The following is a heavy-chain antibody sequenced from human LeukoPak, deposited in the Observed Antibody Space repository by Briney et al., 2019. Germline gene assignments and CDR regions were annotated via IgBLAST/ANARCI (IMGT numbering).Heavy chain of an antibody. CDR3: AKSSLRGHSLWYFDL. D-gene: IGHD3-10*01. CDR2: ISYDGSNK. Sequence: PGGSLRLSCAASGFTFSSYGMHWVRQAPGKGLEWVAVISYDGSNKYDADSVKGRFTISSDNSKNTLYLQMNKLRVEDTAVYYCAKSSLRGHSLWYFDLWGRGTPVTVSS. CDR1: GFTFSSYG. V-gene: IGHV3-30*18. J-gene: IGHJ2*01.